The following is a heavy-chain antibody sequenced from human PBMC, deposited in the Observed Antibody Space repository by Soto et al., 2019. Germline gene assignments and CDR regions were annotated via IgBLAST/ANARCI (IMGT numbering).Heavy chain of an antibody. J-gene: IGHJ3*02. V-gene: IGHV1-8*01. CDR2: MNPNSGNS. Sequence: QVQLVQSGAAVKKPGASVKVSCKASGYTFTSYDINWVRQATGQGLEWMAWMNPNSGNSRYEQKFQGRVTMTRNTSISTAYMELSSLRSEDTAVYYCARGFCTGAGCYSTADAFDIWGQGTMVTVSS. CDR3: ARGFCTGAGCYSTADAFDI. D-gene: IGHD2-15*01. CDR1: GYTFTSYD.